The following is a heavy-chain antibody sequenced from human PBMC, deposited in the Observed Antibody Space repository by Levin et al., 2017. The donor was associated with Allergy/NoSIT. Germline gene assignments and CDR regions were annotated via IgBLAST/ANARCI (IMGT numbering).Heavy chain of an antibody. V-gene: IGHV4-4*07. D-gene: IGHD6-13*01. CDR2: IYASGSS. J-gene: IGHJ6*02. CDR3: ARLITSSSHYFGVDV. CDR1: GGSIRNHY. Sequence: SQTLSLTCTVSGGSIRNHYWSWIRPPAGKALEWIGRIYASGSSNYNPSLKSRVTMSIDTSKNQFSLKLNSVTAADTAMYYCARLITSSSHYFGVDVWGQGTTVTVSS.